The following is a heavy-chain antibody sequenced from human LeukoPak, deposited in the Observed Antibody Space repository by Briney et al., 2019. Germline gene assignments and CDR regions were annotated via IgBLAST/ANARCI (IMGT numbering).Heavy chain of an antibody. CDR1: GFTVSSNY. Sequence: GGSLRLSCAASGFTVSSNYMSWVRQAPGKGLEWVSVIYSGGSTYYAEYVKGRFTISRQHSKNTLYLQMHSLRAEDAAVYYCARALAMVRGAGFHYWGQGTLVPVSS. CDR2: IYSGGST. J-gene: IGHJ4*02. CDR3: ARALAMVRGAGFHY. D-gene: IGHD3-10*01. V-gene: IGHV3-53*04.